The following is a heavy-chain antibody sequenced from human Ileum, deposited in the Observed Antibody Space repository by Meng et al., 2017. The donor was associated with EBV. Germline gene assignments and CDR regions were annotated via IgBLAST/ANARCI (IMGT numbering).Heavy chain of an antibody. Sequence: QGQLQESGPGLVKPSETLSLTFTVSGGSISSYYWSWIRQPPGKGLEWIGYIYYSGSTNYNPSLKSRVTISVDTSKNQFSLNLSSVTAADTAVYYCARGGWSLDYWGQGTLVTVSS. CDR1: GGSISSYY. V-gene: IGHV4-59*08. D-gene: IGHD2-15*01. J-gene: IGHJ4*02. CDR3: ARGGWSLDY. CDR2: IYYSGST.